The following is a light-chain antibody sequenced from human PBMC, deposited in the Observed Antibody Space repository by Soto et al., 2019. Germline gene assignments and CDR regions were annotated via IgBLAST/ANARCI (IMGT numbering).Light chain of an antibody. Sequence: EIVMTQSPAALSVSPGERATLSCRASQSVSNNWAWYQQKPGQAPRLLMHGASIRASGIPARFSGSGSGTEFTLTISGLQSEDCAVYYCHQYYNWPPWTFGQGTKVEIK. CDR3: HQYYNWPPWT. V-gene: IGKV3-15*01. CDR2: GAS. CDR1: QSVSNN. J-gene: IGKJ1*01.